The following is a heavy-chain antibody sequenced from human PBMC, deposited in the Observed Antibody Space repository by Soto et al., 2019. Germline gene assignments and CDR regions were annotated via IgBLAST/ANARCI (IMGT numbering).Heavy chain of an antibody. CDR2: IYYSGST. J-gene: IGHJ4*02. CDR3: ARDQEGGSGSYGYYFDY. D-gene: IGHD1-26*01. Sequence: QVQLQESGPGLVKPSETLSLTCTVSGGSISSYYWSWIRQPPGKGLEWIGYIYYSGSTNYNPSLKSRVTISVDTSKNQFSLKLSSVTAADTAVYYCARDQEGGSGSYGYYFDYWGQGPLVTVSS. V-gene: IGHV4-59*01. CDR1: GGSISSYY.